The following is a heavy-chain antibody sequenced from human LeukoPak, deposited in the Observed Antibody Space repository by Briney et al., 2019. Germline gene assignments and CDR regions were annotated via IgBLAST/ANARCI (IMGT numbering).Heavy chain of an antibody. J-gene: IGHJ4*02. CDR2: ISSTSTGI. Sequence: GGSLRLSCAASGFTFSTYNMNWVRQAPGKGLELVSYISSTSTGIYYADSVKGRFTISRDNAKNSLYLQMNSLRAEDTAVYYCARDPTSKRGNSWVVRFDYWGQGTLVTVSS. D-gene: IGHD4-23*01. CDR3: ARDPTSKRGNSWVVRFDY. CDR1: GFTFSTYN. V-gene: IGHV3-48*04.